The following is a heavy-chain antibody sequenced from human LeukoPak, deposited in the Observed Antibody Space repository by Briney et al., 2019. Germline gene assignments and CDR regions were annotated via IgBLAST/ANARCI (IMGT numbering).Heavy chain of an antibody. CDR1: GFTFSSYA. D-gene: IGHD6-19*01. CDR2: ISGSGGST. CDR3: AKDGGGWYTSGWYYFDY. V-gene: IGHV3-23*01. J-gene: IGHJ4*02. Sequence: GSLRLSCAVSGFTFSSYALSWVRQAPGKGLEWVSVISGSGGSTYYADSVKGRFTISRDNSKNTLYLQMHSLRAEDTAVYYCAKDGGGWYTSGWYYFDYWGQGTLVTVSS.